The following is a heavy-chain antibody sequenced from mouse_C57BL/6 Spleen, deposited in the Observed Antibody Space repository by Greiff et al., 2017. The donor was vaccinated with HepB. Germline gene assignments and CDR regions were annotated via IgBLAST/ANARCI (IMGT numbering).Heavy chain of an antibody. J-gene: IGHJ3*01. Sequence: EVKLEESGEGLVKPGGSLKLSCAASGFTFSSYAMSWVRQTPEKRLEWVAYISSGGDYIYYADTVKGRFTISRDNARNTLYLQMSSLKSEDTAMYYCTRYLNYYGSSYGTWFAYWGQGTLVTVSA. V-gene: IGHV5-9-1*02. CDR2: ISSGGDYI. CDR1: GFTFSSYA. CDR3: TRYLNYYGSSYGTWFAY. D-gene: IGHD1-1*01.